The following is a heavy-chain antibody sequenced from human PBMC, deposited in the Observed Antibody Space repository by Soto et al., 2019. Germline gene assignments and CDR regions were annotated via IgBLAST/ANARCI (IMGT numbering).Heavy chain of an antibody. CDR1: GFIFSGYA. CDR2: ISYDGNTK. J-gene: IGHJ4*02. Sequence: QVQLVESGGGVFQPGRSLRLSCAASGFIFSGYAMHWVRQAPGKGLNWVAVISYDGNTKYYADSVKGRFTVSRDNSKNTLYVQMNNLSPEDTAMYYCAKEKSAYEIDYWGQGNLVTVSS. D-gene: IGHD5-12*01. CDR3: AKEKSAYEIDY. V-gene: IGHV3-30-3*01.